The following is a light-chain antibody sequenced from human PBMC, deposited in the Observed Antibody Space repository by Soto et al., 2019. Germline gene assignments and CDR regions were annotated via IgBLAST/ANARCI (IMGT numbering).Light chain of an antibody. CDR3: SSYTSVTTFVV. CDR2: DVT. Sequence: QSVLTQPASVSGSPGQSITISCTGTSSDIGRYNFVSWYQQHPGKAPKLLVYDVTNRPSGVSNRFSGSKSGNTASLTIFGLQTEDEADYYCSSYTSVTTFVVFGTGTKLTVL. CDR1: SSDIGRYNF. J-gene: IGLJ1*01. V-gene: IGLV2-14*01.